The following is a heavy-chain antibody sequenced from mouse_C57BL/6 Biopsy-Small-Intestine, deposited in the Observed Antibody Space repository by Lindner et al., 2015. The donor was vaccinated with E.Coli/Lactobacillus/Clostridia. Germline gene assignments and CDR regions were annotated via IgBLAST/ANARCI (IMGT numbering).Heavy chain of an antibody. CDR3: ARDRYCSSSFGCDGMDV. CDR1: GYTFTGYY. CDR2: INPNSGGT. Sequence: SVKVSCKASGYTFTGYYMHWVRQAPGQGLEWMGRINPNSGGTNYAQKFQGRVTMTRDTSISTAYMELSRLRSDDTAVYYCARDRYCSSSFGCDGMDVWGQGTTVTVSS. V-gene: IGHV1-53*01. D-gene: IGHD1-1*01. J-gene: IGHJ4*01.